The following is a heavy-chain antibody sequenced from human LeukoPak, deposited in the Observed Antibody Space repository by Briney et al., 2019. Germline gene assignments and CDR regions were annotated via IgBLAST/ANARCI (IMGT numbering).Heavy chain of an antibody. CDR1: GYSFTCYW. CDR3: ARHYSSSWSAFDI. J-gene: IGHJ3*02. V-gene: IGHV5-51*01. Sequence: GESLKISCKGSGYSFTCYWIGWVRQMPGKGLEWMGIIYPGDSDTRYSPSFQGQVTISADKSISTAYLQWSSLKASDTAMYYCARHYSSSWSAFDIWGQGTMVTVSS. D-gene: IGHD6-13*01. CDR2: IYPGDSDT.